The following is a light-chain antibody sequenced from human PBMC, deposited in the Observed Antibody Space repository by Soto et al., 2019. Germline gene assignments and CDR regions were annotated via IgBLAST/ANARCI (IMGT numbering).Light chain of an antibody. CDR1: SSNIGAGYE. CDR3: QSYDSSLSGYV. J-gene: IGLJ1*01. Sequence: QSVLTQPPSVSEAPGQRVTISCTGSSSNIGAGYEAHWYQQVPGTAPKLLIYENNNRPSGVPDRFSGSKSGTSASLAINGLQAEDEAEYYCQSYDSSLSGYVFGTGTKLTVL. CDR2: ENN. V-gene: IGLV1-40*01.